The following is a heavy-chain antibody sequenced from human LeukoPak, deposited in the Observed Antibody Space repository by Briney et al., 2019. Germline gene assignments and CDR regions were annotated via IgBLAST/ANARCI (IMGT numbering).Heavy chain of an antibody. CDR2: ISGSGGST. V-gene: IGHV3-23*01. D-gene: IGHD2-2*01. Sequence: GGSLRLSCAASGFTFSSYAMSWVRQAPGKGLEWVSAISGSGGSTYYADSVKGRFTISRDNSKNTLYLQMNSLRAEDTAVYYCAKGALVPAALYNYYGMDVWGQGTTVTVSS. CDR1: GFTFSSYA. J-gene: IGHJ6*02. CDR3: AKGALVPAALYNYYGMDV.